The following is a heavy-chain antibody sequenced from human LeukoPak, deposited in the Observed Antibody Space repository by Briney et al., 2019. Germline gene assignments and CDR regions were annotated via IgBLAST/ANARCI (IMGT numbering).Heavy chain of an antibody. CDR2: ISSSGNTI. CDR3: ARELQLWYGEPRVGMDV. V-gene: IGHV3-48*03. D-gene: IGHD3-10*01. CDR1: GFSFSSYE. Sequence: TGGSLRLSCAASGFSFSSYEMNWVRQAPGKGLEWVSYISSSGNTIYYADSVQGRFTISRDNAKNSLYLQMNSLRAGDTAIYYCARELQLWYGEPRVGMDVWGPGTTVTVSS. J-gene: IGHJ6*02.